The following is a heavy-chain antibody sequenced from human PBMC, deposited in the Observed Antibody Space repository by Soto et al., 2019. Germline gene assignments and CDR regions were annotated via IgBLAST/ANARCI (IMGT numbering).Heavy chain of an antibody. J-gene: IGHJ4*02. D-gene: IGHD5-12*01. CDR1: GFTFSSYA. CDR3: ASESGEGWLLRLDY. CDR2: ISYDGSNK. V-gene: IGHV3-30-3*01. Sequence: QVQLVESGGGVVQPGRSLRLSCAASGFTFSSYAMHWVRQAPGKGLEWVAVISYDGSNKYYADSVKGRFTISRDNSKNTLYLQMNSLRAEDTAVYYCASESGEGWLLRLDYWGQGTLVTVSS.